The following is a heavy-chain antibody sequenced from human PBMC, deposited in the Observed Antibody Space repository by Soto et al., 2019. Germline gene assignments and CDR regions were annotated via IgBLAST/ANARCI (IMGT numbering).Heavy chain of an antibody. D-gene: IGHD3-9*01. Sequence: GGSLRLSCAASGFTFSSYSMNWVRQAPGKGLEWVSSISSSSSYIYYADSVKGRFTISRDNAKNSLYLQMNSLRAEDTAVYYCARDLWRDDILTGYPMDYYYYMDVWGKGTTVTVSS. CDR2: ISSSSSYI. J-gene: IGHJ6*03. CDR3: ARDLWRDDILTGYPMDYYYYMDV. CDR1: GFTFSSYS. V-gene: IGHV3-21*01.